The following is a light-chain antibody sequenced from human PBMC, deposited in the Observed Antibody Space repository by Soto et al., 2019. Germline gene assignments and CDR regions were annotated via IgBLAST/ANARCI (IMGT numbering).Light chain of an antibody. Sequence: LTQSPSSLSASVGDRVTITCRASQGISSYLAWYQQKLGQAPRLLISDAYNRATGIPARFSGSGSGTDFTLTISSLEPEDFAVYYCQQRGNWPLTFGGGTTVEIK. CDR1: QGISSY. J-gene: IGKJ4*01. CDR2: DAY. CDR3: QQRGNWPLT. V-gene: IGKV3-11*01.